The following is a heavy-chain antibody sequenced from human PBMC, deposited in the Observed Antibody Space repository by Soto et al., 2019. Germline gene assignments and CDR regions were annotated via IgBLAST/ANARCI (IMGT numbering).Heavy chain of an antibody. V-gene: IGHV4-39*01. CDR1: GGSISSSSYY. D-gene: IGHD3-9*01. CDR3: TRYFDWLAGYYYGMDV. J-gene: IGHJ6*02. Sequence: SETLSLTCTVSGGSISSSSYYWGWIRQPPGKGLEWIGSIYYSGSTYYNPSLKSRVTISVDTSKNQFSLKLSSVTAADTAVYYCTRYFDWLAGYYYGMDVWGQGTTVTVSS. CDR2: IYYSGST.